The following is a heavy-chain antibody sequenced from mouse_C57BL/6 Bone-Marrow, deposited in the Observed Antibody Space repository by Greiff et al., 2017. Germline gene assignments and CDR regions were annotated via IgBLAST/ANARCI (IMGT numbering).Heavy chain of an antibody. CDR3: ARRFTTVVATDYAMDY. Sequence: EVKLVESGGGLVKPGGSLKLSCAASGFTFSDYGMHWVRQAPEKGLEWVAYISSGSSTIYYADTVKGRFPISRDNAKNTLFLQRTRLRSEDTAMYYCARRFTTVVATDYAMDYWGQGTSVTVSS. D-gene: IGHD1-1*01. CDR2: ISSGSSTI. CDR1: GFTFSDYG. J-gene: IGHJ4*01. V-gene: IGHV5-17*01.